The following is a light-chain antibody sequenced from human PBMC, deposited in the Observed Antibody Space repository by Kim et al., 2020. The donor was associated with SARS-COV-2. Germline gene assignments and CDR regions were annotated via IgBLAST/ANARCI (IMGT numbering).Light chain of an antibody. CDR1: SSDVGGYNY. Sequence: QSALTQPASVSGSPGQSITISCTGTSSDVGGYNYVSWYQQHPGKAPKLMIYDVSKRPSGVSNRFSGSKSGNTASLTISGLQAEDEADYYCSSYTSSSTLLVFGTGTKV. V-gene: IGLV2-14*01. J-gene: IGLJ1*01. CDR3: SSYTSSSTLLV. CDR2: DVS.